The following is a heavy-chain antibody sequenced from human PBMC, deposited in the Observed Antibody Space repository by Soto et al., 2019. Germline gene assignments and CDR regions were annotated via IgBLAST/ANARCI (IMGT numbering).Heavy chain of an antibody. CDR2: LYYTGST. Sequence: SETLSLTCSVSGGYVSSGYYWNWIRQSPGKGLEWIGHLYYTGSTNYNPSLKSRVTISVDTSKNQFFLNLPSVTAADTAVYYCARVGGINWFDPWGQGTLVTVSS. D-gene: IGHD3-16*01. V-gene: IGHV4-61*01. CDR1: GGYVSSGYY. J-gene: IGHJ5*02. CDR3: ARVGGINWFDP.